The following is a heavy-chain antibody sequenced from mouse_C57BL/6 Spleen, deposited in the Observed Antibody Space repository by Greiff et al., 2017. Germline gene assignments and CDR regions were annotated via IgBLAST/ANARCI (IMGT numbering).Heavy chain of an antibody. V-gene: IGHV7-3*01. CDR1: GFTFTDYY. J-gene: IGHJ4*01. Sequence: EVKLVESGGGLVQPGGSLSFSCAASGFTFTDYYMSWVRQPPGKALEWLGFIRNKANGYTTEYSASVKGRFTISRDNSQSILYLKMNALRAEDSATYNCARALYAMDYWGKGASVTVSS. CDR2: IRNKANGYTT. CDR3: ARALYAMDY.